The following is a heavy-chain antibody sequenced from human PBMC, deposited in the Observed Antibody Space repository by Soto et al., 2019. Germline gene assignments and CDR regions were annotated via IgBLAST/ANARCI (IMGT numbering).Heavy chain of an antibody. D-gene: IGHD3-10*01. CDR2: IYPGDSDT. J-gene: IGHJ6*02. Sequence: PGESLKISGKASGYSFTTYWIGWVRQMPGKGPEWMGIIYPGDSDTRYSPSFQGQVIISADKSISTAYLQWTSLKASDTAMYYCARHGETGYYGMDVWGQGTTVTVSS. CDR3: ARHGETGYYGMDV. V-gene: IGHV5-51*01. CDR1: GYSFTTYW.